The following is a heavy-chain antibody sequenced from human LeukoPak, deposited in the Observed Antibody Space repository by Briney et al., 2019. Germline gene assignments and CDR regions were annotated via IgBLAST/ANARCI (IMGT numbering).Heavy chain of an antibody. Sequence: GGSLRLSCVASGFTFSSHWMHWVRQVPGKGLMWVSRINGDGSRIHYGDSVKGRFTISRDNAKNTLYLQMTGLRGDDTAIYFCARDALGGRTKFDSWGHGSLVTVSS. V-gene: IGHV3-74*01. CDR1: GFTFSSHW. J-gene: IGHJ4*01. CDR3: ARDALGGRTKFDS. CDR2: INGDGSRI. D-gene: IGHD3-16*01.